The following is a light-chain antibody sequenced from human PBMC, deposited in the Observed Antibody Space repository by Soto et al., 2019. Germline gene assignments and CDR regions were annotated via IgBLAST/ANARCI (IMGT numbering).Light chain of an antibody. V-gene: IGKV1-5*01. J-gene: IGKJ1*01. CDR3: QQYSHSWT. Sequence: DIQMTQSASTLSASVGDRVTMTFRASQSVSTSLAWYQKKPGKAPKLLIYDASSLKGGVPSRFTGSGSGTGFSLTISGLQPDDFATYYCQQYSHSWTFGQGTKVDIK. CDR1: QSVSTS. CDR2: DAS.